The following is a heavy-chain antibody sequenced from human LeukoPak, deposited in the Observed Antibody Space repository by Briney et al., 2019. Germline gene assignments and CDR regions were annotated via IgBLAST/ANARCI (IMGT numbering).Heavy chain of an antibody. CDR2: ISSSGSTI. V-gene: IGHV3-48*04. J-gene: IGHJ3*02. D-gene: IGHD3-22*01. CDR1: GFTFSSYS. CDR3: ARDPGITMISANAFDI. Sequence: GGSLRLSCAASGFTFSSYSMNWVRQAPGKGLEWVSYISSSGSTIYYADSVKGRFTISRDNAKNSLYLQMNSLRAEDTAVYYCARDPGITMISANAFDIWGQGTMVTVSS.